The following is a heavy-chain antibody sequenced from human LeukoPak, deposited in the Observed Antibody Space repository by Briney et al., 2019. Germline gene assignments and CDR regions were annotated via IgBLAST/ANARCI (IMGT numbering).Heavy chain of an antibody. V-gene: IGHV3-23*01. D-gene: IGHD3-22*01. Sequence: GGSLRLSCAVSGITLSNYRMSWVRQAPGKGLEWVAGIGGSGGGTNYADSVKGRFTISRDNSKNTLYLQMNSPRAEDTAVYFCAKRGVVIRVILVGFHKEAYYFDSWGQGALVTVSS. CDR3: AKRGVVIRVILVGFHKEAYYFDS. J-gene: IGHJ4*02. CDR2: IGGSGGGT. CDR1: GITLSNYR.